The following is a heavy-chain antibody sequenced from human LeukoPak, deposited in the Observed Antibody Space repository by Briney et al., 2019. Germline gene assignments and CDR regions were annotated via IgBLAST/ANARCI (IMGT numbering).Heavy chain of an antibody. V-gene: IGHV4-59*01. Sequence: SETLSLTCTVSGGSISSYYWSWIRQPPGKGLEWIGYIFYIGSTNYNPSLKSRVTISVDTSKNQFSLKLSSVTAADTAAYYCARHVGNSGSGSYLTYFDYWGQGTLVTVSS. J-gene: IGHJ4*02. CDR2: IFYIGST. CDR1: GGSISSYY. CDR3: ARHVGNSGSGSYLTYFDY. D-gene: IGHD3-10*01.